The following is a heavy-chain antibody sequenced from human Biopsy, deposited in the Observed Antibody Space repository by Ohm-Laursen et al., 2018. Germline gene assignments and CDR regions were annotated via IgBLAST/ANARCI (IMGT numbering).Heavy chain of an antibody. CDR1: GASVSSGSYD. D-gene: IGHD5-18*01. V-gene: IGHV4-61*01. Sequence: GTLSLTCTVSGASVSSGSYDWSWIRQPPGKGLEWIGNIYNDVSTKYSPSLRSRVTISADKSTNQFSLKLRSVTAADTAVYYCARGYAGLYEAFDFWGQGTVVTVAS. CDR2: IYNDVST. CDR3: ARGYAGLYEAFDF. J-gene: IGHJ3*01.